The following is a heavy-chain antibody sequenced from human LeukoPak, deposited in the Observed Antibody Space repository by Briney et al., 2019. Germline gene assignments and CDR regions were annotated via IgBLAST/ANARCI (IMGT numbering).Heavy chain of an antibody. J-gene: IGHJ3*02. V-gene: IGHV1-8*01. Sequence: GXSVKVSCKASGYTFTSYDINWVRQATGQGLEWMGWMNPNSGNTGYAQKFQGRVTMTRNTSISTAYMELSSLRSEDTAVYYCARKIPHSGSYQWAFDIWGQGTMVTVSS. CDR3: ARKIPHSGSYQWAFDI. CDR2: MNPNSGNT. CDR1: GYTFTSYD. D-gene: IGHD1-26*01.